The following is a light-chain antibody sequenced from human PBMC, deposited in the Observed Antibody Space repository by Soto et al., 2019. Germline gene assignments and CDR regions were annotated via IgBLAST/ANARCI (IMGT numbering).Light chain of an antibody. J-gene: IGKJ1*01. CDR1: QSVGRNY. Sequence: EIVLTQFPGTLSLSPGERAILSCRASQSVGRNYVAWYQQKPGQAPRVIIYAASNRASGIPDRFSGSGSGSDFTLTISRLEPEDFAVYYCQQYGTSPWAFGQGTKVEIK. V-gene: IGKV3-20*01. CDR2: AAS. CDR3: QQYGTSPWA.